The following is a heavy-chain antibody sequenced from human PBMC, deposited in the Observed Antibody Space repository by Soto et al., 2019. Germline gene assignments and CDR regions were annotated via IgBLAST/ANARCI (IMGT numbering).Heavy chain of an antibody. D-gene: IGHD6-19*01. J-gene: IGHJ4*02. V-gene: IGHV4-39*01. CDR1: GGSISSSSYY. Sequence: NPSETLSLTCTVSGGSISSSSYYWCWIRHPPGKGLEWIGSIYYSGSTYYNPSLKSRVTISVDTSKNQFSLKLSSVTAADTAVYYCARQIEYSSGWPDYWGQGTLVTVSS. CDR2: IYYSGST. CDR3: ARQIEYSSGWPDY.